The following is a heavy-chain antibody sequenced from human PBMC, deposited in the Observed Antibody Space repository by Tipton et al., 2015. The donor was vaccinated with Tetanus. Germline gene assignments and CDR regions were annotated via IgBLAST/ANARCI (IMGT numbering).Heavy chain of an antibody. D-gene: IGHD3-10*01. CDR3: ARGGFGELPDY. V-gene: IGHV4-61*01. Sequence: TLSLTCTVSGGSVSSGSYYWSWIRQPPGKGLEWIGYIYYSGSTNYNPSLKSRVTISVDTSKNQFSLKLSSVTAADTAVYYCARGGFGELPDYWGQGTLVTASS. J-gene: IGHJ4*02. CDR2: IYYSGST. CDR1: GGSVSSGSYY.